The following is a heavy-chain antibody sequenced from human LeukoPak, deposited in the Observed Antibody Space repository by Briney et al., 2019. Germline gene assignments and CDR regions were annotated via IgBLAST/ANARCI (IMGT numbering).Heavy chain of an antibody. D-gene: IGHD5-24*01. Sequence: ASVKASCKASGYTFTGYYMHWVRQAPGQGLEWMGWINPNSGGTNYAQKFQGRVTMTRDTSISTAYMELSRLRSDDTAVYYCARDGYNQPVLTYWGQGTLVTVSS. V-gene: IGHV1-2*02. CDR2: INPNSGGT. CDR1: GYTFTGYY. CDR3: ARDGYNQPVLTY. J-gene: IGHJ4*02.